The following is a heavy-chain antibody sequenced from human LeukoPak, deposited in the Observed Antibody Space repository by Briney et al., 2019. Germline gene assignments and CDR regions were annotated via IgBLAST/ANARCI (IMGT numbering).Heavy chain of an antibody. CDR2: INWNGGST. CDR1: GFTFDDYG. CDR3: ARANLADYYDSRGYFDY. V-gene: IGHV3-20*04. D-gene: IGHD3-22*01. Sequence: GGSLRLSCAASGFTFDDYGMSWVRQAPGKGREWVSGINWNGGSTGYADSVKGRFTISRDNAKNSLYLQMNSLRAEDTDLYYCARANLADYYDSRGYFDYWGQGTLVTVSS. J-gene: IGHJ4*02.